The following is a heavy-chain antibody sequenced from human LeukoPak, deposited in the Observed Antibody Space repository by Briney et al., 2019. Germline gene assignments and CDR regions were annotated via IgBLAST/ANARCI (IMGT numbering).Heavy chain of an antibody. CDR1: GWSFSSYA. CDR2: FVPSFAIT. V-gene: IGHV1-69*10. Sequence: SVKASCKTSGWSFSSYAISWVRQAPGQGLEFLGVFVPSFAITNYAQKFQGRVTITADKSTRKVYMELRSLRSEDTAVYYCARGGVVAGGLDYWGQGTRVTVSS. D-gene: IGHD2-15*01. CDR3: ARGGVVAGGLDY. J-gene: IGHJ4*02.